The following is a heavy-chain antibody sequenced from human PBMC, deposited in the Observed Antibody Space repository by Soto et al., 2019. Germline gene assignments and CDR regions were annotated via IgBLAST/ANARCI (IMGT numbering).Heavy chain of an antibody. CDR2: INPNSGGT. Sequence: ASVKVSCKASGYTFSDYYIHWVLQAPGQGLEWMGWINPNSGGTKYAPKFQGGVTMTRDTSITTAYMELSRLRSGDTAVYYCAREPATAKPEGVDFWGQGTLVTVSS. V-gene: IGHV1-2*02. CDR3: AREPATAKPEGVDF. D-gene: IGHD1-1*01. J-gene: IGHJ4*02. CDR1: GYTFSDYY.